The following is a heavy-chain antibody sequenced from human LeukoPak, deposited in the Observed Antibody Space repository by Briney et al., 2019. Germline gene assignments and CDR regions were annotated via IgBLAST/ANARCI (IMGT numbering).Heavy chain of an antibody. CDR3: ARASPGIAAA. CDR1: GYTFTGYY. D-gene: IGHD6-13*01. Sequence: GASVKVSCKASGYTFTGYYMHWVRQAPGQGLEWMGWISAYNGNTNYAQKLQGRVTITTDTSTSTAYMELRSLRSDDTAVYYCARASPGIAAAWGQGTLVTVSS. CDR2: ISAYNGNT. V-gene: IGHV1-18*04. J-gene: IGHJ4*02.